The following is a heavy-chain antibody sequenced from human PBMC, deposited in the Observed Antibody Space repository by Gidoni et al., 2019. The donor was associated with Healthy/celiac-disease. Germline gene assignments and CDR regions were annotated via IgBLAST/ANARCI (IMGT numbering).Heavy chain of an antibody. CDR1: GGSISSGSYY. CDR3: ARGPRGYCSGGSCSDFDY. V-gene: IGHV4-61*02. CDR2: IYTSGST. J-gene: IGHJ4*02. Sequence: QVQLQESGPGLVKPSQTLSLTCTVSGGSISSGSYYWSWIRQPAGKGLEWIGRIYTSGSTNYNPSLKSRVTISVDTSKNQFSLKLSSVTAADTAVYYCARGPRGYCSGGSCSDFDYWGQGTLVTVSS. D-gene: IGHD2-15*01.